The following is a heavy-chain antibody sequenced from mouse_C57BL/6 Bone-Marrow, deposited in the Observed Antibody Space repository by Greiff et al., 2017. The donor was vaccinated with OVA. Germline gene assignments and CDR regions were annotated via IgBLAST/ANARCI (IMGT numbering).Heavy chain of an antibody. Sequence: VQLQQSGPELVKPGASVKISCKASGYTFTDYYMNWVKQSHGKSLEWIGDINPNNGGTSYNQKFKGKATLTVDKSSSTAYMELRSLTSEDSAVYYCAATVVVHFDYWGQGTTLTVSS. CDR3: AATVVVHFDY. CDR1: GYTFTDYY. D-gene: IGHD1-1*01. J-gene: IGHJ2*01. CDR2: INPNNGGT. V-gene: IGHV1-26*01.